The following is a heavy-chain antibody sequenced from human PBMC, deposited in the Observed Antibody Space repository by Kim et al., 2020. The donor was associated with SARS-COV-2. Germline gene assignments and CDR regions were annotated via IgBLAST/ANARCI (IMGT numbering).Heavy chain of an antibody. J-gene: IGHJ6*02. V-gene: IGHV3-23*01. CDR3: ARIISFSGMDV. Sequence: GGSLRLSCAASGFTFSSYAMSWVRQAPGKGLEWVSPISGSGGITYYADSVKGRFTISRDNSKNTLYLQMNSLRAEDTAVYYCARIISFSGMDVWGQGTTVTVSS. D-gene: IGHD2-15*01. CDR2: ISGSGGIT. CDR1: GFTFSSYA.